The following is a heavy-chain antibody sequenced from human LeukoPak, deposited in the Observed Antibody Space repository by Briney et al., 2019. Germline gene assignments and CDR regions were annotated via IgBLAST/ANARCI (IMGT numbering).Heavy chain of an antibody. CDR3: ARGGYYYDSSGYYYGDY. V-gene: IGHV1-69*06. J-gene: IGHJ4*02. Sequence: ASVKVSCKASGYTFTSYGISWVRQAPGQGLEWMGGIIPIFGTANYAQKFQGRVTITADKSTSTAYMELSSLRSEDTAVYYCARGGYYYDSSGYYYGDYWGQGTLVTVSP. D-gene: IGHD3-22*01. CDR1: GYTFTSYG. CDR2: IIPIFGTA.